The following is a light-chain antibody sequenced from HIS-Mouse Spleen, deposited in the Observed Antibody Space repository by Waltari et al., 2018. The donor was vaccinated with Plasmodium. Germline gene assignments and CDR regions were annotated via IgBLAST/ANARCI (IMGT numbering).Light chain of an antibody. V-gene: IGLV3-10*01. CDR3: YSTDSSGNHRV. CDR1: ALPKKY. CDR2: EDS. Sequence: SYELTQPPSVSVSPGQTARNPCSGDALPKKYAYWYQQKSGQAPVLVIYEDSKRPSGIPERFSGSSSGTMATLTISGAQVEDEADYYYYSTDSSGNHRVFGGGTK. J-gene: IGLJ3*02.